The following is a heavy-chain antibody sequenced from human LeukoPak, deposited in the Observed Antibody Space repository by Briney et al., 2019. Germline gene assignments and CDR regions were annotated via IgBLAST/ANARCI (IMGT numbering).Heavy chain of an antibody. CDR2: ISNDGRST. J-gene: IGHJ5*02. CDR3: VRGGSYYEYSGAS. V-gene: IGHV3-74*01. CDR1: GFTFSSYW. D-gene: IGHD3-10*01. Sequence: GGSLRLSCAASGFTFSSYWMHWIRQAPGKGLVCVSRISNDGRSTIYADSVKGRFTISRDNGKNTVFLQMNSLRVEDTAVYYCVRGGSYYEYSGASWGQGTLVTVSS.